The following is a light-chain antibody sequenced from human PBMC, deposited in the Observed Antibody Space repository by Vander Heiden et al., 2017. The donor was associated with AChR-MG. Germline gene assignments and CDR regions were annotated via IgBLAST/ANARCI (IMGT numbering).Light chain of an antibody. J-gene: IGKJ3*01. CDR3: QYDNDLHT. Sequence: ETVMTQSPATLSLSPGERATLSCRASQSISRNLAWYQQKPGQPPRLLVYGASIRANGVPDRFSGSGSGKEFTLTSSSLQYENFAVFYWQYDNDLHTFGHGTKVDVK. CDR1: QSISRN. CDR2: GAS. V-gene: IGKV3-15*01.